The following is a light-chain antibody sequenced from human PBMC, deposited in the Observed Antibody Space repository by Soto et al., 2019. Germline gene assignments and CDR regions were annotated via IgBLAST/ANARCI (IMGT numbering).Light chain of an antibody. J-gene: IGLJ3*02. CDR3: ATWDDTLNGRV. V-gene: IGLV2-8*01. CDR2: GVT. Sequence: QSALAQPPSASGSPGQSVTISCTGSGSDIGAYNFVSWYQQHPGKAPKLMIFGVTERPSGVPDRFSGSKSGNTASLAISGLQSGDEADYYCATWDDTLNGRVFGGGTKLTVL. CDR1: GSDIGAYNF.